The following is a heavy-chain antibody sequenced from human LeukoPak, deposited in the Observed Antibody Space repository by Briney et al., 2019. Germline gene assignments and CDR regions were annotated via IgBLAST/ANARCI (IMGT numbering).Heavy chain of an antibody. CDR3: ARLLAAGTSPIDE. CDR2: IYYSGST. Sequence: PSETLSLTCTVSGGFISSYYWSWIRQPPGKGLEWIGYIYYSGSTNYNPSLKSRVTISVDTSKNQFSLKLSSVTAADTAVYYCARLLAAGTSPIDEWGQGTLVTVSS. J-gene: IGHJ4*02. D-gene: IGHD6-13*01. CDR1: GGFISSYY. V-gene: IGHV4-59*01.